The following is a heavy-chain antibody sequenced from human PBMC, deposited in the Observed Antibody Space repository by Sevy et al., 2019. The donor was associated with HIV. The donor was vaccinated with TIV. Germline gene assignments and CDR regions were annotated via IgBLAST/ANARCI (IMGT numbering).Heavy chain of an antibody. J-gene: IGHJ4*02. CDR2: FDPEDGDT. CDR1: GYTLTKLD. V-gene: IGHV1-24*01. D-gene: IGHD3-22*01. CDR3: TTMEYYHNIIGSSSGDY. Sequence: ASVKVSCKVSGYTLTKLDMHWVRQAPGKGLEWMGGFDPEDGDTFYALKFQGRVTMTEDTSTDTAYMELSSLRSEDTAMYYCTTMEYYHNIIGSSSGDYWGQGTLVTVSS.